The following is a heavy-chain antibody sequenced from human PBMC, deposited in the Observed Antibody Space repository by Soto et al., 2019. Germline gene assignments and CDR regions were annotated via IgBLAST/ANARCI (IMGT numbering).Heavy chain of an antibody. CDR2: ISWNSGSI. D-gene: IGHD2-2*01. J-gene: IGHJ4*02. V-gene: IGHV3-9*01. Sequence: GGSLRLSCAASGFTFDDYAMHWVRQAPGKGLEWVSGISWNSGSIGYADSVKGRFTISRDNAKNSLYLQMNSLRAEDTALYYCAKEGTSSSRYYFDYWGQGTLVTVSS. CDR1: GFTFDDYA. CDR3: AKEGTSSSRYYFDY.